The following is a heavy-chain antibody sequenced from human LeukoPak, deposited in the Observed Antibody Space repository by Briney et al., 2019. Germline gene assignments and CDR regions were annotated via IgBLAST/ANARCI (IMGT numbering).Heavy chain of an antibody. CDR3: ARERPRPDAFDI. Sequence: SETLSLTCAVYGGSFSGYYWSWTRQPPGKGLEWIGEINHSGSTNYNPSLKSRVTISVDTSKNQFPLKLSSVTAADTAVYYCARERPRPDAFDIWGQGTMVTVSS. CDR1: GGSFSGYY. J-gene: IGHJ3*02. CDR2: INHSGST. V-gene: IGHV4-34*01. D-gene: IGHD6-6*01.